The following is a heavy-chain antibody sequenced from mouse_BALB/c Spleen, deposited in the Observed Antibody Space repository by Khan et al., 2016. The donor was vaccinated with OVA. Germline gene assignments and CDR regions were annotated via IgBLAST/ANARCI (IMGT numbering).Heavy chain of an antibody. J-gene: IGHJ3*01. D-gene: IGHD1-1*02. CDR2: INPSTGYT. CDR1: GYTFTTYW. CDR3: TRRGLYGLFAF. V-gene: IGHV1-7*01. Sequence: QVQLQQSGAELAKPGASVKMSCTASGYTFTTYWIHWVIQRPGQGLDWIGYINPSTGYTEYNQKFKDKAKLTTDKSSSAAYMQLSSLTSEDSAFYYCTRRGLYGLFAFWGQGTLVTVSA.